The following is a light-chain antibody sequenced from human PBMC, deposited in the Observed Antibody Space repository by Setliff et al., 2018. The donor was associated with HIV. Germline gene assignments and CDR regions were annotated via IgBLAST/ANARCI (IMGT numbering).Light chain of an antibody. V-gene: IGLV2-14*03. CDR3: SSNTSSSPLYV. Sequence: SVLTQPRSVSGSPGQSINISCTGTSRDVGGYNSVSWYQQHPGEAPKLIIYDVSNRPSGVSNRFSGSKSGNTASLTISRLQAEDEADYFCSSNTSSSPLYVFATGTKV. J-gene: IGLJ1*01. CDR1: SRDVGGYNS. CDR2: DVS.